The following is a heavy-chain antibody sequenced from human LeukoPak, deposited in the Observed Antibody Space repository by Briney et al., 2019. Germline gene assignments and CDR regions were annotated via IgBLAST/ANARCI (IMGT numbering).Heavy chain of an antibody. D-gene: IGHD4-17*01. CDR2: ISWNSGSI. CDR3: AKVDPSYGDYVFDY. Sequence: GRSLRLSCAASGFTFDDYAMHWVRHAPGKGLEWVSGISWNSGSIGYADSVKGRFTISRDNAKNSLYLQMNSLRAEDTAVYYCAKVDPSYGDYVFDYWGQGTLVTVSS. CDR1: GFTFDDYA. J-gene: IGHJ4*02. V-gene: IGHV3-9*01.